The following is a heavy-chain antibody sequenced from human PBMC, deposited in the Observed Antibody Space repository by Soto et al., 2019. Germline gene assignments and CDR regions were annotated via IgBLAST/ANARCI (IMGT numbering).Heavy chain of an antibody. V-gene: IGHV3-48*01. Sequence: DVQLVESGGGLVQSGGSLRLSCAASGFTFRSYNINWVRQAPGKGLEWISYINTRSSTTFHAYSVKGRFTISTDNAKNSLYLQMNSLRAEDTAVYYCARVLKGGTRNSYSYYMDVWGMGTTVTVSS. CDR1: GFTFRSYN. D-gene: IGHD1-26*01. J-gene: IGHJ6*03. CDR2: INTRSSTT. CDR3: ARVLKGGTRNSYSYYMDV.